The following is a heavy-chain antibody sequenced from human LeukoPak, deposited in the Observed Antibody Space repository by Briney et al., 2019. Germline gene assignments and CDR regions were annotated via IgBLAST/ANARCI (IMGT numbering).Heavy chain of an antibody. Sequence: SETLSLTCAVYNGSFSGYYWSWIRQPPGKGLECIGEINHNGSTNYNPSLKSRVTISVDTSKNQFSLKLSSVTAADTAVYYCARDKLAPGYAFDIWGQGTMVTVSS. CDR1: NGSFSGYY. D-gene: IGHD5-18*01. V-gene: IGHV4-34*01. J-gene: IGHJ3*02. CDR2: INHNGST. CDR3: ARDKLAPGYAFDI.